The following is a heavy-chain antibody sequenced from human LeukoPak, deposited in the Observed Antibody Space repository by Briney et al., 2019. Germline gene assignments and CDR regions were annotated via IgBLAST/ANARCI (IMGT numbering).Heavy chain of an antibody. CDR1: GFTFSSYW. V-gene: IGHV3-20*04. D-gene: IGHD1-7*01. Sequence: GGSLRLSCEASGFTFSSYWMSWVRQAPGKGLEWVSGINWNGGSTGYADSVKGRFTISRDNAKNSLYLQMNSLRAEDTALYYCARGYRTNFDYWGQGTLVTVSS. CDR3: ARGYRTNFDY. J-gene: IGHJ4*02. CDR2: INWNGGST.